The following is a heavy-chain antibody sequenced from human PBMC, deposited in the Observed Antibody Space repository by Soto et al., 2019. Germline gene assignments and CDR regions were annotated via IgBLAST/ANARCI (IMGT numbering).Heavy chain of an antibody. D-gene: IGHD6-13*01. J-gene: IGHJ3*02. CDR2: ISVTGGDT. CDR3: AKVGSSWNAFDI. CDR1: GFPLSTYA. Sequence: EVQLSESGGGLVLPGGSLRLSCAASGFPLSTYAITWVRQAPGRGLEWVSSISVTGGDTYYADSVKGRFTISRDNSKNTLLLQMNSLRAEDTAVYYCAKVGSSWNAFDIWGQGTMVTVSS. V-gene: IGHV3-23*01.